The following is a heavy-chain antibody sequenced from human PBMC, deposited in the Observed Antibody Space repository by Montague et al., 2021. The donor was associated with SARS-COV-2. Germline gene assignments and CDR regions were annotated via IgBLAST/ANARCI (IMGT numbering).Heavy chain of an antibody. J-gene: IGHJ4*02. V-gene: IGHV4-39*01. CDR3: ASQPIPVTGSGEFDY. CDR2: IFYSGST. D-gene: IGHD6-19*01. Sequence: SETLSLTCTVSGSSISSETHYWGWIRQPPGKGLEWIGSIFYSGSTYYNSSFKSRVSISVDTSKNQFSLRLRSVTAADTAVYYCASQPIPVTGSGEFDYWGPGTLVTVSS. CDR1: GSSISSETHY.